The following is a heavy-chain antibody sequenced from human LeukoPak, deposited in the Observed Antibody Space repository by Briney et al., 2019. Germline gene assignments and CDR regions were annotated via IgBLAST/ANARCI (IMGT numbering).Heavy chain of an antibody. CDR1: GYTFTSYG. Sequence: ASVKVSCKASGYTFTSYGISWVRQAPGQGLEWMGWISAYNGNTNYAQKLQGRVTMTTDTSTSTAYMELRSLRSDDTAVYYCARDRRPWNYYYSRKNWFDPWGQGTLVTVSS. J-gene: IGHJ5*02. CDR3: ARDRRPWNYYYSRKNWFDP. D-gene: IGHD3-22*01. V-gene: IGHV1-18*01. CDR2: ISAYNGNT.